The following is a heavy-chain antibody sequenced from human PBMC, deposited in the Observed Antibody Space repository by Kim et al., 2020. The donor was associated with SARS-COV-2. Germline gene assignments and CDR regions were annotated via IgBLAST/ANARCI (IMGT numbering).Heavy chain of an antibody. CDR1: GFIFSSYS. CDR3: ARSPNYYDSSGYYVGLYYFDD. Sequence: GGSLRLSCAASGFIFSSYSMQWVRQVPGKGLEWVSFISGVSSTIYYADSVKGRFTISRDNAKNSLYLQMNSLRAEDTAMYYCARSPNYYDSSGYYVGLYYFDDWGQGTLVTVSS. J-gene: IGHJ4*02. CDR2: ISGVSSTI. D-gene: IGHD3-22*01. V-gene: IGHV3-48*04.